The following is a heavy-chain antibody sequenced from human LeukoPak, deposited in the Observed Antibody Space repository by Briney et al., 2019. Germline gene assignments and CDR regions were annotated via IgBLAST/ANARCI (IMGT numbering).Heavy chain of an antibody. J-gene: IGHJ4*02. V-gene: IGHV4-31*03. CDR3: ARWRRGYSYGNGLDY. D-gene: IGHD5-18*01. CDR1: GGSISSGGYY. CDR2: IYYSGST. Sequence: PSETLSLTCTVSGGSISSGGYYWSWIRQHPGKGLEWIGYIYYSGSTYYNPSLKSRVTISVDTSKNQFSLKLSSVTAADTAVYYCARWRRGYSYGNGLDYWGQGTLVTVSS.